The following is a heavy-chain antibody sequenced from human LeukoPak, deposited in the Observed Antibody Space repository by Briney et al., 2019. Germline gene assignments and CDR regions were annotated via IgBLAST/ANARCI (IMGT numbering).Heavy chain of an antibody. Sequence: GGSLRLSCAAFGFTFSSYSMNWVRQAPGKGLEWVSCISSSSSYIYYADSVKGRFTISRDNTKNSLYLQMNSLRAEDTAVYYCARDGGLSSFDYWGQGTLVTVSS. D-gene: IGHD6-13*01. CDR3: ARDGGLSSFDY. CDR2: ISSSSSYI. V-gene: IGHV3-21*01. J-gene: IGHJ4*02. CDR1: GFTFSSYS.